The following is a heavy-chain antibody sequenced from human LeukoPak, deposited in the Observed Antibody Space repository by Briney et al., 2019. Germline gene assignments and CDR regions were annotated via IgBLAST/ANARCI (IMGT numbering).Heavy chain of an antibody. D-gene: IGHD1-1*01. CDR2: IYYSGST. CDR3: ARENDYNVGY. V-gene: IGHV4-30-4*01. CDR1: GGSISSGDYY. Sequence: SETLPLTCTVSGGSISSGDYYWRWIRQPPGKGLEWIGYIYYSGSTYYNPSLKSRVTISVDTSKNQFSLKLSSVTAADTAVYYCARENDYNVGYWGQGTLVTVSS. J-gene: IGHJ4*02.